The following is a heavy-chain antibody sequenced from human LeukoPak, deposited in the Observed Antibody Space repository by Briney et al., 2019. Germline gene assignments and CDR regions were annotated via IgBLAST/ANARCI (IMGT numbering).Heavy chain of an antibody. D-gene: IGHD2-15*01. CDR2: ISYDGSNK. CDR1: GFTFSSYA. J-gene: IGHJ4*02. V-gene: IGHV3-30-3*01. Sequence: GGSLRLSCAASGFTFSSYAMHWVRQAPGKGLEWVAVISYDGSNKYYADSVKGRFTISRDNSKNTLYLQMNSLRAEDTAVYYCAISNWNIDCSGGSCYDWGQGTLVTVSS. CDR3: AISNWNIDCSGGSCYD.